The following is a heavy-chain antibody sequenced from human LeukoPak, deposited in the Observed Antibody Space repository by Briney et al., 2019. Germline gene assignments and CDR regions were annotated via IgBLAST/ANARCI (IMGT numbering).Heavy chain of an antibody. V-gene: IGHV3-11*04. CDR2: ISGSGTTI. D-gene: IGHD3-10*01. Sequence: PGGSLRLSCAASGFTFSDYYVTWIRQAPGKGLEWVSYISGSGTTIHYAGSVKGRFTVSRDNAKNSLYLQMNSLRAEDTAVYYCARDPYYYASDYWGRGTLVTVSS. CDR3: ARDPYYYASDY. J-gene: IGHJ4*02. CDR1: GFTFSDYY.